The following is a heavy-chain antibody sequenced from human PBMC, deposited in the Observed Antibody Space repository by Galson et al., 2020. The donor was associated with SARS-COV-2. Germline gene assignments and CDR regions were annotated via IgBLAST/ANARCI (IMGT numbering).Heavy chain of an antibody. CDR1: GFTFSSYS. CDR2: ISRSSTYI. V-gene: IGHV3-21*01. J-gene: IGHJ2*01. D-gene: IGHD6-19*01. CDR3: AKVAVPSTGDYWYFDL. Sequence: GESLKISCAGSGFTFSSYSMSWVRQAPGKGLEWVSSISRSSTYIYYADSVKGRFTISRDNARNSLYLQMNSLRGEDTAVYFCAKVAVPSTGDYWYFDLWGRGTLVTVSS.